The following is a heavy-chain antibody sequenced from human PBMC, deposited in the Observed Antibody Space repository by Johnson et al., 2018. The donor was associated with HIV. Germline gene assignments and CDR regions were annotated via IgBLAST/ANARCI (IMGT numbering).Heavy chain of an antibody. Sequence: EVQLVESGGGLVQPGGSLKLSCAASGFTFSGSARHWVRQASGKGLEWVGRLRNKAKNYAKEYGASVKGRFTISRDDSKNTAYLKMTSLKTEDTAVYYCSLYCNGGDCSHAFDIWGQGTMVTVSS. CDR1: GFTFSGSA. CDR2: LRNKAKNYAK. D-gene: IGHD2-21*02. CDR3: SLYCNGGDCSHAFDI. J-gene: IGHJ3*02. V-gene: IGHV3-73*01.